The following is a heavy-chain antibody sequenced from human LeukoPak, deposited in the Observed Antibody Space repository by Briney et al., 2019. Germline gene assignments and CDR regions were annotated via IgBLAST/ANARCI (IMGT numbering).Heavy chain of an antibody. J-gene: IGHJ6*02. V-gene: IGHV3-30*18. CDR1: GFTFSSYG. CDR2: ISYDGSNK. CDR3: AKDGPPWIRLAPYYYYGMDV. Sequence: GRSLRLSCAASGFTFSSYGMHWVRQAPGKGLEWVAVISYDGSNKYYADSVKGRFTISRDNSKNTLYLQMNSLRAEDTAVYYCAKDGPPWIRLAPYYYYGMDVWGQGTTVTVSS. D-gene: IGHD5-18*01.